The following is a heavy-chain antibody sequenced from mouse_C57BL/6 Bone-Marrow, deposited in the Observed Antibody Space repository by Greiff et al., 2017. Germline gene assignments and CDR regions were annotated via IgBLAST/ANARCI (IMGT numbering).Heavy chain of an antibody. CDR2: IDPENGDT. CDR3: TTKLGYFDV. Sequence: EVQLQQSGAELVRPGASVKLSCTASGFNIKDDYMHWVKQRPEQGLEWIGWIDPENGDTEYASKFQGKATITADTSSNTAYLQLSSLTSEDTAVYYCTTKLGYFDVWGTGTTVTVSS. D-gene: IGHD3-3*01. J-gene: IGHJ1*03. V-gene: IGHV14-4*01. CDR1: GFNIKDDY.